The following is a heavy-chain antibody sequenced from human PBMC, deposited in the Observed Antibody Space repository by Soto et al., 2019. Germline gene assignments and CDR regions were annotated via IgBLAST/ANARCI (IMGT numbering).Heavy chain of an antibody. CDR3: VRDSGAKLSSS. V-gene: IGHV1-69*01. CDR1: GGTFSSYR. D-gene: IGHD6-13*01. CDR2: IVPIYRTA. J-gene: IGHJ4*02. Sequence: QVQLVQSGAEVKKPGSSVKVSCKASGGTFSSYRINWVRQAPGQGLEWVGGIVPIYRTADYAQKFQGRVTITADESARTSDMELRSLKSQDTAVYYCVRDSGAKLSSSWGQGTLGTVSS.